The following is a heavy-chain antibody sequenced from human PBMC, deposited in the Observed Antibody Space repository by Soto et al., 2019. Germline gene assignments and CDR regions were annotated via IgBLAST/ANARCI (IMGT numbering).Heavy chain of an antibody. CDR1: GSTFSSYA. V-gene: IGHV1-69*13. J-gene: IGHJ6*04. Sequence: ASVKVSCKASGSTFSSYAISWVRQAPGQGLEWMGGIIPIFGTANYAQKFQGRVTITADESTSTAYMGLSSLRSEDTAVYYCARDQQKYNPSFYHYYAMALWGKGTTVTVPS. CDR3: ARDQQKYNPSFYHYYAMAL. CDR2: IIPIFGTA. D-gene: IGHD1-20*01.